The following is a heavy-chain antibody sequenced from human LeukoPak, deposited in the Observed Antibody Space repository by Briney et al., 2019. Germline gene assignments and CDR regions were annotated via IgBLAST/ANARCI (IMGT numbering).Heavy chain of an antibody. CDR3: AKDYYYGSGSYYYYFDY. CDR1: GLTFDDYA. CDR2: ISWNSGSI. J-gene: IGHJ4*02. V-gene: IGHV3-9*01. D-gene: IGHD3-10*01. Sequence: GRSLRLSCAASGLTFDDYAMHWVRQAPGKGLEWVSGISWNSGSIGYADSVKGRFTISRDNAKNSLYLQMNSLRAEDTALYYCAKDYYYGSGSYYYYFDYWGQGTLVTVSS.